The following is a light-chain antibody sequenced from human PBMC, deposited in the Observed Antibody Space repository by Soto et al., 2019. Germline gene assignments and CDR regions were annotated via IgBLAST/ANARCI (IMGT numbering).Light chain of an antibody. CDR3: HSYNSIPRT. CDR1: QGISEY. CDR2: GAS. J-gene: IGKJ5*01. Sequence: DIQMVQSPSSLSASIGDRVTITCRASQGISEYLAWYQQRPGNAPNLLIYGASILQSGVPSRFSGSGSGTHFTLTISSLQPEDVATYYCHSYNSIPRTF. V-gene: IGKV1-27*01.